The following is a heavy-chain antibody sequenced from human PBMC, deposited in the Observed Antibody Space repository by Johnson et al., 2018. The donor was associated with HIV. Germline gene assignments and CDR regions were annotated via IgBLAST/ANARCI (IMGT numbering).Heavy chain of an antibody. CDR1: GFTFSESW. Sequence: VQLVESGGGFVQPGGSLRLSCAASGFTFSESWMHWVRQAPGTGLVWVSHINDIGTKIYSDSVKGRFTISRDNAKNTLYLEMNRLRAEDTAVYYCAREVDGFDIWGQGTMVNVSS. CDR2: INDIGTK. J-gene: IGHJ3*02. CDR3: AREVDGFDI. V-gene: IGHV3-74*01.